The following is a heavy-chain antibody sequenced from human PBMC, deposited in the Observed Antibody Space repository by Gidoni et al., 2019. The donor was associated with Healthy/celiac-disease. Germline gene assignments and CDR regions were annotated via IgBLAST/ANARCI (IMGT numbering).Heavy chain of an antibody. D-gene: IGHD4-17*01. CDR3: ARSDYGGNWYYYGMDV. V-gene: IGHV3-7*03. Sequence: EVQLVESGGGLVQPGGSLRLSCAASGFTFSSDWMSWVRQAPGKGLEWVANIKQDGSEKYYVDSVKGRFTISRDNAKNSLYLQMNSLRAEDTAVYYCARSDYGGNWYYYGMDVWGQGTTVTVSS. CDR2: IKQDGSEK. CDR1: GFTFSSDW. J-gene: IGHJ6*02.